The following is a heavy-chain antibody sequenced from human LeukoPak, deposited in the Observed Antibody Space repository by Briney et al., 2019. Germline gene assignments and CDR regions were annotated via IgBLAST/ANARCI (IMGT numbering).Heavy chain of an antibody. J-gene: IGHJ6*02. CDR1: GGSFSGYY. V-gene: IGHV4-34*01. Sequence: SETLSLTCAVYGGSFSGYYWSWIRQPPGKGLEWIGEINHSGSTNYNPSLKSRVTISVDTSKNQFSLKLSSVTAADTAVYYCARVGWLRLSQGLNVWGQGTTVTVSS. CDR3: ARVGWLRLSQGLNV. D-gene: IGHD5-12*01. CDR2: INHSGST.